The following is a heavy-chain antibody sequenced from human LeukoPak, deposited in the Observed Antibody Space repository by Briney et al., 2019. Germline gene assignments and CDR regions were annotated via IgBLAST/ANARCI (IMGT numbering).Heavy chain of an antibody. J-gene: IGHJ4*02. Sequence: SGTLSLTCAVYGGSFSGYYWSWIRQPPGKGLEWIGEINHSGSTNYNPSLKSRVTISVDTSKNQFSLKLSSVTAADTAVYYCARNDNFDYWGQGTLVPVFS. CDR1: GGSFSGYY. CDR2: INHSGST. V-gene: IGHV4-34*01. CDR3: ARNDNFDY.